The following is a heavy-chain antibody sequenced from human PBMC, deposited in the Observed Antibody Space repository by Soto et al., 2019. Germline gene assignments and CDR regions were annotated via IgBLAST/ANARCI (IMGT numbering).Heavy chain of an antibody. D-gene: IGHD6-6*01. CDR3: ARVPYTSSTYFYYGMDV. CDR2: INPDTGDT. J-gene: IGHJ6*02. V-gene: IGHV1-2*04. Sequence: ASVKVSCKASGYIFIDYYIHWVRQAPGQGLEWMGWINPDTGDTNYAQKFQGWVTVTRDTSISTAYMGVSRLKSDDTAVYYCARVPYTSSTYFYYGMDVWGRGTTVTVSS. CDR1: GYIFIDYY.